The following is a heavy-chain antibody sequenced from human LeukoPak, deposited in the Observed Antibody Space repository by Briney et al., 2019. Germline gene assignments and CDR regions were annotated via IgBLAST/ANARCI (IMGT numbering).Heavy chain of an antibody. J-gene: IGHJ3*02. CDR2: ISYDGSSK. Sequence: PGGSLRLSCAASGFTFSRYGMHWVRRAPGKGLEWAAIISYDGSSKYYADSVKGRFTISRDNSKNTLYLQMNSLRAEDTAVYYCAKGRTQLWLDDAFDIWGQGTMVTVSS. CDR1: GFTFSRYG. V-gene: IGHV3-30*18. D-gene: IGHD5-18*01. CDR3: AKGRTQLWLDDAFDI.